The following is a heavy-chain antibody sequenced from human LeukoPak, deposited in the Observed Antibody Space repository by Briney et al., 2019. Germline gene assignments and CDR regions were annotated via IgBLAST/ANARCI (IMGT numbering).Heavy chain of an antibody. Sequence: ASVKVSCKASGGTFSSYAISWVRQAPGQGLEWMGEIIPIFGTANYAQKFQGRVTITADESTSTAYMELSSLRSEDTAVYYCARSPTRLYYYYGMDVWGQGTTVTVSS. J-gene: IGHJ6*02. CDR2: IIPIFGTA. CDR1: GGTFSSYA. CDR3: ARSPTRLYYYYGMDV. V-gene: IGHV1-69*13.